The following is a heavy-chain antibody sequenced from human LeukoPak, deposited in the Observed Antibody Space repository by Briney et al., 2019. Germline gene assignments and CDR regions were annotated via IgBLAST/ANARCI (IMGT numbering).Heavy chain of an antibody. Sequence: PSETLSLTCTVSGGSISSYYWSWIRQPPGKGLEWIGYIYYSGSTNYNPSLKSRVTISVDTSKNQFSLKLSSVTAADTAVYYCARDGDTAMVFDYWGQGTLVTVSS. J-gene: IGHJ4*02. V-gene: IGHV4-59*01. CDR3: ARDGDTAMVFDY. D-gene: IGHD5-18*01. CDR1: GGSISSYY. CDR2: IYYSGST.